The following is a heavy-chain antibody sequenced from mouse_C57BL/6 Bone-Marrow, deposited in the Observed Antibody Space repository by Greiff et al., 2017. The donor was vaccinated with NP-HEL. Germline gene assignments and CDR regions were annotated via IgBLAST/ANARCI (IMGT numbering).Heavy chain of an antibody. CDR1: GFTFSSYA. CDR2: ISDGGSYT. V-gene: IGHV5-4*01. Sequence: EVQGVESGGGLVKPGGSLKLSCAASGFTFSSYAMSWVRQTPEKRLAWVATISDGGSYTYYPDNVKGRFTISRDNAKNNLYLQMSHLKSEDTAMYYCARNHYYGSSYWYFDVWGTGTTVTVSS. J-gene: IGHJ1*03. D-gene: IGHD1-1*01. CDR3: ARNHYYGSSYWYFDV.